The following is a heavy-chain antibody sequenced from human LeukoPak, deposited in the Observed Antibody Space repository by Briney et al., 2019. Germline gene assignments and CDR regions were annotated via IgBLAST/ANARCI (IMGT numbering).Heavy chain of an antibody. CDR3: ARSPTYYYMDV. Sequence: PGGSLRLSCEASGFTFSNYVIHWVRQAPGKGLDWLAVISYDEINKYYADSVKGRFTISRDQSKTTVDLQMDSLGGADTAVYYCARSPTYYYMDVWGKGTTVTVSS. V-gene: IGHV3-30-3*01. CDR1: GFTFSNYV. CDR2: ISYDEINK. J-gene: IGHJ6*03.